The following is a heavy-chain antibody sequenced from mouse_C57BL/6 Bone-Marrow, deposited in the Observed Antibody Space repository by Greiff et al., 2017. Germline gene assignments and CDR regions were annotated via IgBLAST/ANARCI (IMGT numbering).Heavy chain of an antibody. Sequence: EVKLMESGGGLVKPGGSLKLSCAASGFTFSSYTMSWVRQTPEKRLEWVATISGGGGNTYYPDSVKGRFTISRDNAKNTLYLQMSSLRSEDTALYYCARRGLRRPWFAYWGQGTLVTVSA. J-gene: IGHJ3*01. CDR3: ARRGLRRPWFAY. V-gene: IGHV5-9*01. CDR1: GFTFSSYT. D-gene: IGHD2-4*01. CDR2: ISGGGGNT.